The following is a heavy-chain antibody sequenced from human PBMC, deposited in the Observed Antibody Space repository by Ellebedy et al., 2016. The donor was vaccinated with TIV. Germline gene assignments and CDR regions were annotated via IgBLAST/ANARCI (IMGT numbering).Heavy chain of an antibody. V-gene: IGHV3-15*01. D-gene: IGHD4-17*01. Sequence: GESLKISXAVSGFTFNNAWMGWVRQAPGKGLEWVGRVKSQTDGGTTDYAAPVKGRFIISRDDSKNTLSLQMNSLKTEDTAVYYCTLTVTTKWGQGTLVAVSS. CDR2: VKSQTDGGTT. CDR3: TLTVTTK. J-gene: IGHJ4*02. CDR1: GFTFNNAW.